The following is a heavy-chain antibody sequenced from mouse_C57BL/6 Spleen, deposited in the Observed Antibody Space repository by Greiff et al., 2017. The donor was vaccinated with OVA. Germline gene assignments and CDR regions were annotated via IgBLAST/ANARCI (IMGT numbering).Heavy chain of an antibody. CDR2: LDPSDSYT. CDR1: GYTFTSYW. J-gene: IGHJ2*01. Sequence: QVQLQQPGAELVKPGASVKLSCKASGYTFTSYWLQWVKQRPGQGLEWIGELDPSDSYTNYNQKFKGKATLTVDTSSSTAYMQLSSLTSEDSAVYYCARRITGTYYFDYWGQGTTRTVSS. CDR3: ARRITGTYYFDY. V-gene: IGHV1-50*01. D-gene: IGHD4-1*01.